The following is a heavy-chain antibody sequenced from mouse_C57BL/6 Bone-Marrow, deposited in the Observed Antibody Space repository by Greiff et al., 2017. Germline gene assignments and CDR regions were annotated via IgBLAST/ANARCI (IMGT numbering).Heavy chain of an antibody. CDR1: GYTFTDYE. J-gene: IGHJ3*01. D-gene: IGHD1-1*01. CDR3: TRVVAY. V-gene: IGHV1-15*01. CDR2: IDPDTGGT. Sequence: VQLQQSGAELVRPGASVPLSCKASGYTFTDYEMHWVKQTPVHGLAWIGAIDPDTGGTAYNQKFKGKDILTADKSSSTAYMELRSLTSEDSAVYYCTRVVAYWGQGTLVTVSA.